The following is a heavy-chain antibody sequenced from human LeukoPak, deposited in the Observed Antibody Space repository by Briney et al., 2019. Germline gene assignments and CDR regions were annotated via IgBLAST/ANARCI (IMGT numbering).Heavy chain of an antibody. J-gene: IGHJ4*02. D-gene: IGHD6-13*01. Sequence: GASVKVSCKASGYTFTSYGISWVRQAPGQGLEWMGWINPNSGGTNYAQKFQGRVTMTRDTSISTAYMELSRLRSDDTAVYYCARSQAGGAAGPWYFDYWGQGTLVTVSS. V-gene: IGHV1-2*02. CDR3: ARSQAGGAAGPWYFDY. CDR1: GYTFTSYG. CDR2: INPNSGGT.